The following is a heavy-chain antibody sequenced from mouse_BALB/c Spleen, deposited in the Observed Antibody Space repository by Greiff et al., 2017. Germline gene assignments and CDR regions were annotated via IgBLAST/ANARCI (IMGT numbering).Heavy chain of an antibody. Sequence: VQLKESGPGLVKPSQFLSLTCTVTGYSITSDYAWNWIRQFPGNKLEWMGYISYSGSTSYNPSLKSRISITRDTSKNQFFLQLNSVTTEDTATYYCARRDYGSSYPYAMDYWGQGTSVTVSS. D-gene: IGHD1-1*01. CDR1: GYSITSDYA. J-gene: IGHJ4*01. CDR2: ISYSGST. V-gene: IGHV3-2*02. CDR3: ARRDYGSSYPYAMDY.